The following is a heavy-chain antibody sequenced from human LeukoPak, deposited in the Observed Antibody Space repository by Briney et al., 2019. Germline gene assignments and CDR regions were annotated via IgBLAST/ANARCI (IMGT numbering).Heavy chain of an antibody. CDR1: GYTFTGYY. V-gene: IGHV1-18*04. CDR3: ARMRSGYLGQNWFDP. J-gene: IGHJ5*02. D-gene: IGHD3-3*01. CDR2: ISAYNGNT. Sequence: GASVKVSCKASGYTFTGYYMHWVRQAPGQGLEWMGWISAYNGNTNYAQKLQGRVTMTTDTSTSTAYMELRSLRSDDTAVYYCARMRSGYLGQNWFDPWGQGTLVTVSS.